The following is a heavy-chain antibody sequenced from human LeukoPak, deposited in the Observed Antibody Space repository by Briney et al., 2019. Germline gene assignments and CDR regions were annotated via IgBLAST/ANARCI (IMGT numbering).Heavy chain of an antibody. CDR2: ITGSGGTT. CDR3: VRDLAVAGVFDY. V-gene: IGHV3-23*01. Sequence: GGSLRLSCTASGFTFSNSAMSWVRQAPGKGLEWVSSITGSGGTTYYTDSVKGRFTISRDNSKNTLYLHMNSLRDEDTAVYYCVRDLAVAGVFDYWGKGDLVTVSS. D-gene: IGHD6-19*01. J-gene: IGHJ4*02. CDR1: GFTFSNSA.